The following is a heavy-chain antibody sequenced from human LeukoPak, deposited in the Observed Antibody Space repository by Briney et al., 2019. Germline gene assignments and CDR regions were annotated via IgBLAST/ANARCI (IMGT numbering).Heavy chain of an antibody. V-gene: IGHV4-39*01. CDR1: GDSISSSSYY. D-gene: IGHD1-1*01. CDR3: ARMLSLGRVHY. CDR2: IYYSGST. J-gene: IGHJ4*02. Sequence: SETLSLTCTVSGDSISSSSYYWGWIRQPPGKGLEWIGSIYYSGSTYYNPSLKSRVTISVDTSKNQFSLKLSSVTAADTAVYYCARMLSLGRVHYWGRGTLVTVSS.